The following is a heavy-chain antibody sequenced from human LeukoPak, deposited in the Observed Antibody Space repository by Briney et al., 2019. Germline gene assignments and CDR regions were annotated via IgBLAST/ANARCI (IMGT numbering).Heavy chain of an antibody. Sequence: GGSLRLSCAASGFTFDNHDMHWVRHATGEAREWVSGITWNSSSIDYADSVKGRFTISRDNAKNSLYLQMNSLRPEDMALYYCAKSGSYSSPYYFDYWGQGTLVTVSS. CDR3: AKSGSYSSPYYFDY. CDR2: ITWNSSSI. J-gene: IGHJ4*02. V-gene: IGHV3-9*03. D-gene: IGHD3-10*01. CDR1: GFTFDNHD.